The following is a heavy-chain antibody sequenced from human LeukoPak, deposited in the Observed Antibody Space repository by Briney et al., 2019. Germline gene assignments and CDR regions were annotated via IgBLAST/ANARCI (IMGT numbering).Heavy chain of an antibody. V-gene: IGHV3-23*01. D-gene: IGHD3-10*01. CDR2: ISDSGGST. CDR1: GFTFSSYA. Sequence: GGSLRLSCAASGFTFSSYAMNWVRQAPGKGLEWVSSISDSGGSTYYGDSVKGRFSISRDNSKNTVYLLMNSLRAEDTAVYYCTRLNIVRGVFDYWGQGTVVTVSS. CDR3: TRLNIVRGVFDY. J-gene: IGHJ4*02.